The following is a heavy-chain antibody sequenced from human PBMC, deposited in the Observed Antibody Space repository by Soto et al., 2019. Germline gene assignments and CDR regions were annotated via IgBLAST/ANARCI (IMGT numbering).Heavy chain of an antibody. CDR2: VYHTGAT. D-gene: IGHD6-19*01. J-gene: IGHJ5*02. CDR3: ARVYNSGLNWFDP. CDR1: GASISSSY. V-gene: IGHV4-59*01. Sequence: SETLSLTCTVSGASISSSYWSWIRQSPERGLEWIAYVYHTGATNYNPSLKSRVTISVDTSKNQFSLKLSSVTAADTAVYYCARVYNSGLNWFDPWGQGTLVTVSS.